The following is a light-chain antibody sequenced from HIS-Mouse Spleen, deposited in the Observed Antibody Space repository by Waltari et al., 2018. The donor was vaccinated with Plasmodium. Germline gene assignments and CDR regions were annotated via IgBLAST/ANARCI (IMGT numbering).Light chain of an antibody. CDR3: QQYDNLPLT. Sequence: DIQMTQSPSSLSASVGDRVTITCQASQDISNYLNWYQQKPGKAPKLLIYDAAKLETGVPSRCSGSGSGTDFTFTISSLQPEDSATYYCQQYDNLPLTFGGGTKVEIK. CDR1: QDISNY. J-gene: IGKJ4*01. CDR2: DAA. V-gene: IGKV1-33*01.